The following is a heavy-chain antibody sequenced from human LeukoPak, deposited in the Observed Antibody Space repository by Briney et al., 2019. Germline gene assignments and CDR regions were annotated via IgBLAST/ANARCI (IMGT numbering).Heavy chain of an antibody. Sequence: GGSRRLSCAASGFTFSSYWMSWVRQAPGKGLEWVASINQDGSEKYYVDSVKGRFTISRDNAKNSLYLQINSLRAEDTAVYYCARDLLYDSSGPHDYWGQGTLVTVSS. D-gene: IGHD3-22*01. V-gene: IGHV3-7*03. CDR3: ARDLLYDSSGPHDY. J-gene: IGHJ4*02. CDR2: INQDGSEK. CDR1: GFTFSSYW.